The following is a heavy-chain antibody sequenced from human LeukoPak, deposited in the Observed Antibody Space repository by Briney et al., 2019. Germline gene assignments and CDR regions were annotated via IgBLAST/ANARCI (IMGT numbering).Heavy chain of an antibody. J-gene: IGHJ6*02. D-gene: IGHD2-2*01. Sequence: GGSLRLSCAASGLTVSSNYMSWVRQAPGKGLEWVSVIYSGGSTYYADSVKGRFTISRDNSKNTLYLQMNSLRAEGTAVYYCASGPSYCSSTSCYSDYYYGMDVWGQGTTVTVSS. CDR1: GLTVSSNY. CDR2: IYSGGST. V-gene: IGHV3-53*01. CDR3: ASGPSYCSSTSCYSDYYYGMDV.